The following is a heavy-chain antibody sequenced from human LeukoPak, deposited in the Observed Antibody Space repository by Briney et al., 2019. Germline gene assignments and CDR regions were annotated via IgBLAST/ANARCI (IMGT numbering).Heavy chain of an antibody. CDR2: IYPGDSDT. V-gene: IGHV5-51*01. CDR1: GYTFTNYW. J-gene: IGHJ4*02. D-gene: IGHD6-19*01. CDR3: ARRESSGSIDD. Sequence: GESLKISCKGSGYTFTNYWIGWVLQVPGKGLEWMGIIYPGDSDTNYSPSFQGQVTISVDKSISTAYLQWSSLKASDTAMYYCARRESSGSIDDWGQGTLVTVSS.